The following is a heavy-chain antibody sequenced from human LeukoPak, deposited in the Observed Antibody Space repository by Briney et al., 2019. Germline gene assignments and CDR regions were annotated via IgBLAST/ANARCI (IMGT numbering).Heavy chain of an antibody. Sequence: GGALRLSCAASGFTFSSYSMNWVRQAPGKGVEWISYISTSSSTIYYADSVKGRFTISRDNAKNSLYLQMNSLRDEDTAVYYCASDRTQGYGGNADYWGQGTLVTVSS. D-gene: IGHD4-23*01. V-gene: IGHV3-48*02. CDR3: ASDRTQGYGGNADY. CDR1: GFTFSSYS. CDR2: ISTSSSTI. J-gene: IGHJ4*02.